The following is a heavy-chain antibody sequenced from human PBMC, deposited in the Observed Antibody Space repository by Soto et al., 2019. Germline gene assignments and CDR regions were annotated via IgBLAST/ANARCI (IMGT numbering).Heavy chain of an antibody. CDR3: ARGSRPDDYNYYYYMDV. CDR1: GLNFNSYD. CDR2: IGTAGDT. Sequence: GGSTRLSCAASGLNFNSYDMHWVRQVTGKGLEGVSVIGTAGDTYYPGSVKGRFTISRENAKNSLYLQMNSLRAGDTAVYYCARGSRPDDYNYYYYMDVWGKGTTVTVSS. V-gene: IGHV3-13*01. J-gene: IGHJ6*03. D-gene: IGHD6-6*01.